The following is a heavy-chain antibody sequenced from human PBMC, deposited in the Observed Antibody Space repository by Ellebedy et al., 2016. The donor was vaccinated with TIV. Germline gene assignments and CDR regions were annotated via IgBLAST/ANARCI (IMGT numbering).Heavy chain of an antibody. CDR2: IWYDGSNK. J-gene: IGHJ5*02. V-gene: IGHV3-33*01. D-gene: IGHD4-17*01. Sequence: GESLKISXAASGFTFSSYGMHWVRQAPGKGLEWVAVIWYDGSNKYYADSVKGRFTISRDNSKNTLYLQMNSLRAEDTAVYYCSTLVTTFTDNWFDPWGQGTLVTVSS. CDR3: STLVTTFTDNWFDP. CDR1: GFTFSSYG.